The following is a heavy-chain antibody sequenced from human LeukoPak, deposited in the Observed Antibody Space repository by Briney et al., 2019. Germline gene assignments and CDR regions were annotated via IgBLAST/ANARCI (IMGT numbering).Heavy chain of an antibody. J-gene: IGHJ4*02. CDR2: INPNSGGT. CDR3: ARDPYYDSSGHHLDY. V-gene: IGHV1-2*02. D-gene: IGHD3-22*01. Sequence: GASVKVSCKASGYTFTGYYMHWVRQAPGQGLEWMGWINPNSGGTNYAQKLQGRVTMTRDTSISTAYMELSRLRSDDTAVYYCARDPYYDSSGHHLDYWGQGTLVTVSS. CDR1: GYTFTGYY.